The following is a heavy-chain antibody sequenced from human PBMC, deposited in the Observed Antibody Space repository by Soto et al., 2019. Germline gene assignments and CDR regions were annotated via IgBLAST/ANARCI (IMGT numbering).Heavy chain of an antibody. CDR2: IIPILGIA. CDR1: GGTFSSYT. J-gene: IGHJ6*02. CDR3: ARASSSSGGMDV. Sequence: QVQLVQSGAEVKKPGSSVKVSCKASGGTFSSYTISWVRQAPGQGLEWMGRIIPILGIANYAQKFQGRVTITADKSTSTAYMELSSLRSEDTAVYYCARASSSSGGMDVWGQGTMVTVSS. V-gene: IGHV1-69*02. D-gene: IGHD6-13*01.